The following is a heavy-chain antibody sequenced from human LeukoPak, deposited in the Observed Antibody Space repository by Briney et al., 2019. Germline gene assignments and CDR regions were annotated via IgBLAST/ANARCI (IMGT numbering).Heavy chain of an antibody. CDR3: ARGRKRWLGNTLAEYFQH. CDR1: GGSISSGGCS. J-gene: IGHJ1*01. D-gene: IGHD5-24*01. V-gene: IGHV4-30-2*01. CDR2: IYHSGST. Sequence: PSQTLSLTCAVSGGSISSGGCSWSWIRQPPGKGLEWIGYIYHSGSTNYNPSLKSRVTISVDTSKNQFSLKLSSVTAADTAVYYCARGRKRWLGNTLAEYFQHWGQGTLVTVSS.